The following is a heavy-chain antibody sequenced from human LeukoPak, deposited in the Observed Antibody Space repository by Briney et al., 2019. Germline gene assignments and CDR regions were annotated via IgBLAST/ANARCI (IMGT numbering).Heavy chain of an antibody. D-gene: IGHD3-10*01. CDR3: ARSRGRKVTPFDY. J-gene: IGHJ4*02. CDR2: IYTSGST. CDR1: GGSISTYY. V-gene: IGHV4-4*09. Sequence: SETLSLTCTVSGGSISTYYWSWIRQPPGKGLEWIGYIYTSGSTDYNPSLKRRVTISLDTSNNQFSLNLNSVTAADTAVYYCARSRGRKVTPFDYWGQGILVTVSS.